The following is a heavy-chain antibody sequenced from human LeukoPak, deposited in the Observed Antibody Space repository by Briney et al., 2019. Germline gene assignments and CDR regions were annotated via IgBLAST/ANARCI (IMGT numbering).Heavy chain of an antibody. CDR3: AREINPWMHFDY. D-gene: IGHD5-12*01. V-gene: IGHV3-30*03. CDR1: GFTFSVSA. J-gene: IGHJ4*02. Sequence: GGSLRLSCAASGFTFSVSAVHWVRQAPGKGLEWVAVISHDGSNTDYTDSVKGRFTISRDNSKNTLYLQMNSLRAEDTAVYYCAREINPWMHFDYWGQGTLVTVSS. CDR2: ISHDGSNT.